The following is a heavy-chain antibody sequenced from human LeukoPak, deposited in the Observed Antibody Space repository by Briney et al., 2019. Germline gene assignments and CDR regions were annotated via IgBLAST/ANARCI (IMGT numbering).Heavy chain of an antibody. CDR3: TTAWMDV. J-gene: IGHJ6*02. CDR1: DLTFSNAW. Sequence: GGSLRLSCAASDLTFSNAWMHWVRQAPGKGLEWVGRIKSKTDGGAIDYAAPVKGRFTISRDDSKNTLYLEMNSLKTEDTALYYCTTAWMDVWGQGTTVTVSS. CDR2: IKSKTDGGAI. V-gene: IGHV3-15*07.